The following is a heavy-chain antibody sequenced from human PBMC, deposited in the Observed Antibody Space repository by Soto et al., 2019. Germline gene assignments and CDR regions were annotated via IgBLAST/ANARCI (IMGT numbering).Heavy chain of an antibody. V-gene: IGHV4-39*01. CDR3: ARRAVEVGPTFFDS. Sequence: SETLSLTCTVSGGSISSSSYYWGWIRQPPGKGLEWIGSIYYSGSTYYNPSLKSRVTISVDTSKNQFSLKLSSVTAADTAVYYCARRAVEVGPTFFDSGGRGPLAPVS. J-gene: IGHJ4*02. CDR2: IYYSGST. CDR1: GGSISSSSYY. D-gene: IGHD1-26*01.